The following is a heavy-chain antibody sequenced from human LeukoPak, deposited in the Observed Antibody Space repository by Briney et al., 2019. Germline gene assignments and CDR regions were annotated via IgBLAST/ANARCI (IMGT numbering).Heavy chain of an antibody. CDR2: IIPILGIA. CDR1: GGTFSSYA. D-gene: IGHD6-19*01. V-gene: IGHV1-69*04. J-gene: IGHJ4*02. CDR3: ARVVAVAGTDQFDY. Sequence: SVKASCKASGGTFSSYAISWVRQAPGQGLEWMGRIIPILGIANYAQKFQGRVTITVDKSTSTAYMELSSLRSEDTAVYYCARVVAVAGTDQFDYWGQGTLVTVSS.